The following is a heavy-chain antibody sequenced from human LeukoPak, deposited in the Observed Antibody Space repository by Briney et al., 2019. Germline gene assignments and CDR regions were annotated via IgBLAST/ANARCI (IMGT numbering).Heavy chain of an antibody. J-gene: IGHJ5*02. CDR1: GFSFSSYA. CDR2: ISWDGGST. V-gene: IGHV3-43D*03. Sequence: GGSLRLSCAASGFSFSSYAMSWIRQAPGKGLEWVSLISWDGGSTYYADSVKGRFTISRDNSKNSLYLQMNSLRAEDTALYYCAKDGSGYYSWGQGTLVTVSS. D-gene: IGHD3-3*01. CDR3: AKDGSGYYS.